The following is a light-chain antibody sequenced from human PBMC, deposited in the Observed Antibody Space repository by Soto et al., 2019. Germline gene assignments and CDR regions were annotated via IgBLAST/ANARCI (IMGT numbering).Light chain of an antibody. CDR2: GAS. V-gene: IGKV3D-15*01. CDR1: QSVSRN. J-gene: IGKJ4*02. Sequence: EIVMTQSPATLSVSPVERATLTCRATQSVSRNLAWYQQKPGQAPRLLIYGASTRATGIPARFSGSGAGTDFTLTISSMQSDDIAVYYCQQYNSWPLTFGGGTKVEIK. CDR3: QQYNSWPLT.